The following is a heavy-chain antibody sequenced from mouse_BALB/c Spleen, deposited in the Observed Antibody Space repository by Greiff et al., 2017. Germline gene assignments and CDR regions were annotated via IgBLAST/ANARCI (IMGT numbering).Heavy chain of an antibody. CDR2: IRNKANGYTT. Sequence: EVQRVESGGGLVQPGGSLRLSCATSGFTFTDYYMSWVRQPPGKALEWLGFIRNKANGYTTEYSASVKGRFTISRDNSQSILYLQMNTLRAEDSATYYCARGNSYAMDYWGQGTSVTVSS. CDR3: ARGNSYAMDY. V-gene: IGHV7-3*02. CDR1: GFTFTDYY. J-gene: IGHJ4*01.